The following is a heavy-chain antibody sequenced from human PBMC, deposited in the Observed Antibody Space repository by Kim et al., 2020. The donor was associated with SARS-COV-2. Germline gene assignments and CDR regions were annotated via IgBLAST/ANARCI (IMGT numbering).Heavy chain of an antibody. Sequence: TTYNPSLKSRVTISSDTSKNQFSLKGTSITAAETAVYYCARGQVAAAWPLWGQGTLVTVSS. J-gene: IGHJ4*02. D-gene: IGHD6-13*01. V-gene: IGHV4-34*01. CDR3: ARGQVAAAWPL. CDR2: T.